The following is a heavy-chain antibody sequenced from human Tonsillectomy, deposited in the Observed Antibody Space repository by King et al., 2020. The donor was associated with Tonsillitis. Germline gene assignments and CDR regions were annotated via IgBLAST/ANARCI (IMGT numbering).Heavy chain of an antibody. CDR2: ISYDGCNK. CDR1: GVTFSSYA. D-gene: IGHD6-19*01. CDR3: ARDVSGWRQFDY. V-gene: IGHV3-30*04. Sequence: QLVQSGGGVVQPGRSLRLSCAASGVTFSSYAMHWVRQAPGKGLEWVAVISYDGCNKYYADSVKGRFTISRDISKNTLFLQMNSLRAEDTAVYYCARDVSGWRQFDYWGQGTLVTVSS. J-gene: IGHJ4*02.